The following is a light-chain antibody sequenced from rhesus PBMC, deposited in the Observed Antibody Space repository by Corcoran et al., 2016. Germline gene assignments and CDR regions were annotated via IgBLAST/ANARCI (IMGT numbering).Light chain of an antibody. CDR2: KAS. Sequence: DIQMTQSPSSLSASVGDRVTITCRASENVYNYLNWFQQKPGKAPKLLIYKASTLQSGVPSRLSGRGSVADYSFTISSLQPEDVATYYCQHGYGTPFTFGPGTKLHIK. CDR3: QHGYGTPFT. J-gene: IGKJ3*01. CDR1: ENVYNY. V-gene: IGKV1-74*01.